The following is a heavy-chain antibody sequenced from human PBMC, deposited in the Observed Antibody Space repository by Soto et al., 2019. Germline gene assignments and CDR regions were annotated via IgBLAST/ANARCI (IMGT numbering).Heavy chain of an antibody. Sequence: QVQLQESGPGLLKPSETLSLTCTVPGGSISSSYWSWIRQPPGGVLEWIGYIYYSGSTNYNPSLKSRVTISVDTSKNQFSLKLSSVTAADTAVYYCARANGDSGSYDFDYWGQGTLVTVSS. CDR2: IYYSGST. J-gene: IGHJ4*02. CDR3: ARANGDSGSYDFDY. CDR1: GGSISSSY. D-gene: IGHD1-26*01. V-gene: IGHV4-59*01.